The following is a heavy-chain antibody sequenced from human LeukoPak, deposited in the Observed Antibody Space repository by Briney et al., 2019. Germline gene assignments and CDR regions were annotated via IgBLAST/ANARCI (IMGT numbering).Heavy chain of an antibody. Sequence: GGSLRLSRAASGFTFSSYAMSCVRQAPGKGLECVSAISGSGGSTYYADSVKGRFTISRDNSKNTLYLQMNSLRAEDTAVYYCANLEPAVYYYYGMDVWGQGTTVTVSS. CDR2: ISGSGGST. CDR3: ANLEPAVYYYYGMDV. V-gene: IGHV3-23*01. CDR1: GFTFSSYA. J-gene: IGHJ6*02.